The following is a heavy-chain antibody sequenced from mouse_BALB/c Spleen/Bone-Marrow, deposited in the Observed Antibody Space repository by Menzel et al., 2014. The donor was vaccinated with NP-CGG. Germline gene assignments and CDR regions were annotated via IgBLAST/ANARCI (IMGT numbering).Heavy chain of an antibody. D-gene: IGHD2-1*01. V-gene: IGHV2-2*02. CDR2: IWSGGST. CDR3: ARNGYGKGGAMDY. Sequence: QVQLKESGPGLVQPSQSLSITCTVSGFSLTSYGVHWVRQSPGKGLEWLGVIWSGGSTDYNATFISRLSISKDNSKSQVFFKMNSLQANDTAIYYCARNGYGKGGAMDYWGQGTSVTVSS. CDR1: GFSLTSYG. J-gene: IGHJ4*01.